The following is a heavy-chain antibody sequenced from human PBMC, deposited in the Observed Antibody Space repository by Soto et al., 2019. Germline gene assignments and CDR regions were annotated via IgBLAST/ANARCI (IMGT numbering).Heavy chain of an antibody. CDR3: AREDVAGTNWFDP. J-gene: IGHJ5*02. V-gene: IGHV4-34*01. Sequence: PWETLSLTCDVYGGSFTAYYWSWIRQPPGKGLEWIGKINHSGSTNYNPSLKSRVTISVDTSKNQFSLNLTSVTAADTAVYYCAREDVAGTNWFDPWGQGALVTVSS. CDR1: GGSFTAYY. D-gene: IGHD6-13*01. CDR2: INHSGST.